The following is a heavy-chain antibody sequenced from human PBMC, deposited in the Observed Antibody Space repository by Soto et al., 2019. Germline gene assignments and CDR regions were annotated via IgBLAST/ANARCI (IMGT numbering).Heavy chain of an antibody. Sequence: SETLSLTCTVSGASVTSSRYYWGWVRQAPGQGLEWIGNFYDSGSTSYYNPSLKSRVTISLDTSKKQFSLKLSSVTAADTAVYYCVSSGFGELLSNPNYNYYYALDVWGHGTTVTVSS. V-gene: IGHV4-39*01. D-gene: IGHD3-10*01. CDR3: VSSGFGELLSNPNYNYYYALDV. CDR1: GASVTSSRYY. CDR2: FYDSGSTS. J-gene: IGHJ6*02.